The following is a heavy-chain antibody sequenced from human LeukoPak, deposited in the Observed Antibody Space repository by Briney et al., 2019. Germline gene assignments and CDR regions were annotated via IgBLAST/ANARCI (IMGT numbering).Heavy chain of an antibody. CDR3: ARAPVEMATIYYYYYMDV. Sequence: SETLSLTCTVSGGSISSGSYYWSWIRQPAGKGLEWIGRIYTSGSTNYNPSLKSRVTISVDTSKNQFSLKLSSVTAADTAVYYCARAPVEMATIYYYYYMDVWGKGTTVTVPS. CDR1: GGSISSGSYY. CDR2: IYTSGST. J-gene: IGHJ6*03. V-gene: IGHV4-61*02. D-gene: IGHD5-24*01.